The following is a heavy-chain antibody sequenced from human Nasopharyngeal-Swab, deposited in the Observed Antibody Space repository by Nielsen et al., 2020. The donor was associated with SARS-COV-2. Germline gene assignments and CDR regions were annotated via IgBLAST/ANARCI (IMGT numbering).Heavy chain of an antibody. CDR1: GGSISSSSYY. CDR2: IYYSGST. Sequence: GSLRLSCTVSGGSISSSSYYWGRIRQPPGKGLEWIGSIYYSGSTYYNPSLKSRVAISVDKSKNQFSLKLSSVTAADTAVYYCARQNTQLPYYYYGMDVWGQGTTVTVSS. CDR3: ARQNTQLPYYYYGMDV. V-gene: IGHV4-39*01. J-gene: IGHJ6*02. D-gene: IGHD5-18*01.